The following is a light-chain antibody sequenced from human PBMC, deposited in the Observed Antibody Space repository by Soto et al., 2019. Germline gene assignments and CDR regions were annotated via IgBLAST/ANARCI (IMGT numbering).Light chain of an antibody. CDR1: GGPSGYI. V-gene: IGLV4-60*03. Sequence: SWAQSALGSSVKLTCTLSGGPSGYIIAWYQQQPGKAPRYLMKVEGSGSYNKGSGVPDRFSGSDSGADRYLTISNLQSEDEADYYCETWDRNTRVFGGGTKLTVL. CDR3: ETWDRNTRV. CDR2: VEGSGSY. J-gene: IGLJ3*02.